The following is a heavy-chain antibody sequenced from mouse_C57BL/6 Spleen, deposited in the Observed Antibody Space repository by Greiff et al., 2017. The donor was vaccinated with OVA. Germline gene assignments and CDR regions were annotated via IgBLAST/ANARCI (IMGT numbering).Heavy chain of an antibody. V-gene: IGHV1-55*01. Sequence: QVQLQQPGAELVKPGASVKMSCKASGYTFTSYWITWVKQRPGQGLEWIGDIYPGSGSTNYNEKFKSKATLTVDTSSSTAYMQLSSLTSEDPAVYYCARSSHYYSNLYWYFDVWGTGTTVTVSS. CDR1: GYTFTSYW. J-gene: IGHJ1*03. CDR3: ARSSHYYSNLYWYFDV. D-gene: IGHD2-5*01. CDR2: IYPGSGST.